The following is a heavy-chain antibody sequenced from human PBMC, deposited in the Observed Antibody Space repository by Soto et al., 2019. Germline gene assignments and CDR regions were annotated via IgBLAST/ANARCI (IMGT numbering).Heavy chain of an antibody. J-gene: IGHJ5*02. CDR1: GDTFSTYA. V-gene: IGHV1-69*13. D-gene: IGHD3-22*01. CDR2: IIPIFGTP. Sequence: GASVKVSGKASGDTFSTYAINWVRQAPGQGLEWMGGIIPIFGTPNYAQKFQGRVTITADESTSTAYLELTSLRSEDTAAYYCARGRDSRGYQTMFWFDPWGQGTVVTVSS. CDR3: ARGRDSRGYQTMFWFDP.